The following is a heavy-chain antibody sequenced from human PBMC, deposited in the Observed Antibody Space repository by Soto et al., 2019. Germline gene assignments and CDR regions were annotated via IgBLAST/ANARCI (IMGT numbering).Heavy chain of an antibody. CDR1: GDTFTDYY. D-gene: IGHD2-21*02. CDR3: ARGGHVVVVTAALDY. CDR2: VNPSGGHT. V-gene: IGHV1-46*01. Sequence: QVQLMQSGAEVKKPGASVKVSCKASGDTFTDYYIHWVRQAPGQGLEWMGTVNPSGGHTTYAQHFLGRVTMTRDTSTSTLYMELTSLTSDDTAVCDCARGGHVVVVTAALDYWGQGTLVTVSS. J-gene: IGHJ4*02.